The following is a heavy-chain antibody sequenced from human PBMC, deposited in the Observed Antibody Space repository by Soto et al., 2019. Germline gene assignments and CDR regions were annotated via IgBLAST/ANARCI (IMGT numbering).Heavy chain of an antibody. D-gene: IGHD2-2*01. V-gene: IGHV4-39*01. J-gene: IGHJ5*02. CDR2: SYYSGTS. Sequence: QLQLQESGPGLVKPSETLSLTCTVSGGSISDDTYYWGWVRQPPGKGLEWIGSSYYSGTSSYNPSVKSRVTMAVDTSKKHLCLRLRSVTASDTAVYYCARLHCHSPNCVALEPWGQGNLVSVSS. CDR1: GGSISDDTYY. CDR3: ARLHCHSPNCVALEP.